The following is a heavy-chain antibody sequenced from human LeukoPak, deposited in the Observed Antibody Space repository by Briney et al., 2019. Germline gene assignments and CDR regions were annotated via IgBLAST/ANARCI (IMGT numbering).Heavy chain of an antibody. CDR2: ISYDGSNK. CDR3: AREWIQLWLHAFDI. V-gene: IGHV3-30-3*01. CDR1: GFTFGSYA. D-gene: IGHD5-18*01. Sequence: GRSLRLSCAASGFTFGSYAMHWVRQAPGKGLEWVAVISYDGSNKYYADSVKGRFTISRDNSKNTLYLQMNSLRAEDTAVYYCAREWIQLWLHAFDIWGQGTMVTVSS. J-gene: IGHJ3*02.